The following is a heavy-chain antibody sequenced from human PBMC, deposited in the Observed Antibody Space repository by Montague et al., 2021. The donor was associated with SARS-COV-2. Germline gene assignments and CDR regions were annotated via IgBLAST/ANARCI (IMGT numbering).Heavy chain of an antibody. CDR2: INHSGST. Sequence: SETLSLTCAVYGGSFSGYYWGWIRQPPGKGLEWIGEINHSGSTNYNPSLKSRVTISVDTSKNQFSLKLGSVTAADTAVYYCTREGYQVLWSDYYYYGMDVWGQGTTVTVSS. CDR3: TREGYQVLWSDYYYYGMDV. V-gene: IGHV4-34*01. CDR1: GGSFSGYY. J-gene: IGHJ6*02. D-gene: IGHD2-2*01.